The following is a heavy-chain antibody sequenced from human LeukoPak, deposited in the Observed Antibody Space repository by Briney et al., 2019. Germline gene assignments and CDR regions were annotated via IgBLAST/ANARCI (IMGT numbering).Heavy chain of an antibody. J-gene: IGHJ4*02. D-gene: IGHD1-26*01. Sequence: GGSLRLSCAASGFTFSSYSMNWVRQAPGKGVEWVSSISSSSSYIYYADSVKGRFTISRDNAKNSLYLQMNSLRAEDTAVYYCASGSGSYSGVDYWGQGTLVTVSS. V-gene: IGHV3-21*01. CDR3: ASGSGSYSGVDY. CDR1: GFTFSSYS. CDR2: ISSSSSYI.